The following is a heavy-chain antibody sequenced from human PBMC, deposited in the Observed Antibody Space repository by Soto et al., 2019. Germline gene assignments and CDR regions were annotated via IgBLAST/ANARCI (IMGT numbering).Heavy chain of an antibody. D-gene: IGHD6-19*01. V-gene: IGHV4-34*01. J-gene: IGHJ6*02. CDR1: GDSLRGQS. Sequence: TLSLTCAVVGDSLRGQSWNWIRQSPGKGLEWIGELDQSGGTNYNPSLKSRAIISDDTSKNQFSLTLTSVTAADTAVYYCAREDSYGWSGERLDVWGRGTTVTVSS. CDR3: AREDSYGWSGERLDV. CDR2: LDQSGGT.